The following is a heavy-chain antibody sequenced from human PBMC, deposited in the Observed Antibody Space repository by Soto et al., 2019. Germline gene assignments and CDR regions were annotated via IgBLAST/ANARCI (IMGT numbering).Heavy chain of an antibody. CDR2: IIPIFGTA. Sequence: GXSVKVSCKASGGTFSSYAISWGRQAPGQGLEWMGGIIPIFGTANYAQKFQGRVTITADESTSTAYMELSSLRSEDTAVYYCARGGSMRDHSGYEAHWGQGTLVTVSS. V-gene: IGHV1-69*01. CDR3: ARGGSMRDHSGYEAH. J-gene: IGHJ4*02. CDR1: GGTFSSYA. D-gene: IGHD5-12*01.